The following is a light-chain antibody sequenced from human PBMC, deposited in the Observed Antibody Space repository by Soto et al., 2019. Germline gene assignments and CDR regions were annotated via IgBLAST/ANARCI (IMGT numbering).Light chain of an antibody. CDR2: AAS. V-gene: IGKV1-39*01. J-gene: IGKJ4*01. CDR1: QSISSY. Sequence: DIQMTQSPSSLSASVGGRVTLPCRASQSISSYLNWYQQKPGTAPKLLIYAASSLESGVSSRFSGSGSGTEFTLIISSLQPDDFATYYCQQYKTSLLTFGGGTKVDIK. CDR3: QQYKTSLLT.